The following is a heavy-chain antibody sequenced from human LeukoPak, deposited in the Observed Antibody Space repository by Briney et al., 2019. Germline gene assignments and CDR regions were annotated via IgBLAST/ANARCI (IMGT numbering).Heavy chain of an antibody. J-gene: IGHJ4*02. D-gene: IGHD6-13*01. V-gene: IGHV3-30-3*01. CDR1: GFTFSSYA. CDR3: AKVPGSSSWYDPY. CDR2: ISYDGSNK. Sequence: GGSLRLSCAASGFTFSSYAMHWVRQAPGKGLEWVAVISYDGSNKYYADSVKGRFTISRDNSKNTLYLQMNSLRAEDTAVYYCAKVPGSSSWYDPYWGQGTLVTVSS.